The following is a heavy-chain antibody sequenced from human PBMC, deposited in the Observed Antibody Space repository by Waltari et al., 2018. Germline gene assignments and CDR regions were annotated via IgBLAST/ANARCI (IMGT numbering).Heavy chain of an antibody. J-gene: IGHJ6*02. CDR3: ASLPLITTAMVPDYYYYGMDV. CDR1: GGTFSSYT. CDR2: IIPILGIA. D-gene: IGHD5-18*01. Sequence: QVQLVQSGAEVKKPGSSVKVSCKASGGTFSSYTISWVRQAPGQGLEWMGRIIPILGIANYAQKFQGRVTITADKSTSTAYMELSSLRSEDTAVYYCASLPLITTAMVPDYYYYGMDVWGQGTTVTVSS. V-gene: IGHV1-69*02.